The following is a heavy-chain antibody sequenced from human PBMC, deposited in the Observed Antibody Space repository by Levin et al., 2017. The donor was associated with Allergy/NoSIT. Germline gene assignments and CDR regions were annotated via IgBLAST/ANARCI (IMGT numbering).Heavy chain of an antibody. CDR1: GFTFGDYA. D-gene: IGHD2-15*01. V-gene: IGHV3-9*01. CDR2: IGWNSGII. J-gene: IGHJ4*02. CDR3: AKDIYAYGGYCSGGSCSFDY. Sequence: SLRLSCAASGFTFGDYAMHWVRQAPGKGLEWVSGIGWNSGIIVYADSVKGRFTISRDNAQNSLYLQVNSLRAEDTALYYCAKDIYAYGGYCSGGSCSFDYWGQGILVTVSS.